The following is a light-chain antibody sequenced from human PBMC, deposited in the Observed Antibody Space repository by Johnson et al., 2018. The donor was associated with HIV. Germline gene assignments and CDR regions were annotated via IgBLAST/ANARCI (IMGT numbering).Light chain of an antibody. V-gene: IGLV1-51*02. CDR2: ENN. J-gene: IGLJ1*01. Sequence: QSVLTQPPSVSAAPGQKVTISCSGSSSNIGNNYVSWYQQLPGTAPKLLMYENNKRPSGIPDRFSGSKSGTSATLDITGLQTGDEADYYSGTWDNSLRAGVFGHGTEVTVL. CDR3: GTWDNSLRAGV. CDR1: SSNIGNNY.